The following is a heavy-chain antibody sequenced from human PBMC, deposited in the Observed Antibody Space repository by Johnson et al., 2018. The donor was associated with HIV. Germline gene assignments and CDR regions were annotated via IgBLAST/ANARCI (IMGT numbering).Heavy chain of an antibody. J-gene: IGHJ3*02. CDR3: AKDNRQPAIPQRAFDI. Sequence: QMLLVESGGGVVQPGRSLRLSCTASGFTFSTYGMHWVRQAPGKGLEWVALIWYDGSDKYYADSVKGRFTISRDNSKNMLYLQMNSLRAEDTAVYYCAKDNRQPAIPQRAFDICGQGTMVTVSS. CDR2: IWYDGSDK. D-gene: IGHD2-2*01. CDR1: GFTFSTYG. V-gene: IGHV3-33*03.